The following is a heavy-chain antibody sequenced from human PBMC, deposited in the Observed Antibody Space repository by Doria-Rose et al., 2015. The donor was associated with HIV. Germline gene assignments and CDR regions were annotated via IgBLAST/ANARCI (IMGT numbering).Heavy chain of an antibody. J-gene: IGHJ4*02. V-gene: IGHV2-26*01. D-gene: IGHD6-13*01. CDR2: IFSDDER. CDR3: ARIKSSGWYHKYYFDF. Sequence: QITLKESGPVLVKPTETLTLTCTVSGVSLSSPGMGVSWIRQPPGKALEWLANIFSDDERSYITSLKSRLTISSGTSKSQVVLTMTDMDPVDTATYYCARIKSSGWYHKYYFDFWGQGTLVIVSA. CDR1: GVSLSSPGMG.